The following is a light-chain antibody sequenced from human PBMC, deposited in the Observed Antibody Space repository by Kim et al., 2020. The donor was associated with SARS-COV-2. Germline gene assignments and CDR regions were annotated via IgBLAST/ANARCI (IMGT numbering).Light chain of an antibody. CDR2: DNN. CDR1: RSNIGNNY. CDR3: GTWDSSLSAVV. V-gene: IGLV1-51*01. J-gene: IGLJ2*01. Sequence: GPKVTISGSGSRSNIGNNYLSWYQQLPGTAPKLLIYDNNKRPSGIPARFSGSKSGTSATLGITGLQTGDDADYYCGTWDSSLSAVVFGGGTQLTVL.